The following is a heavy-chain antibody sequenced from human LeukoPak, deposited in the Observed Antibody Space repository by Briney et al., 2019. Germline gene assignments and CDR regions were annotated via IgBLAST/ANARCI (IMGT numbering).Heavy chain of an antibody. Sequence: SETLSFTGAVSGYSISSGYYWGWTRQPPGKGLEWIGRIYRSGGTYYNPPLKSRVTISVDTSKTQFCLKLSSVTAAATAVYYCARRFSFRYCSSTSCYTTPGGAFDIWGRGTMVTVSS. CDR1: GYSISSGYY. D-gene: IGHD2-2*02. CDR2: IYRSGGT. V-gene: IGHV4-38-2*01. J-gene: IGHJ3*02. CDR3: ARRFSFRYCSSTSCYTTPGGAFDI.